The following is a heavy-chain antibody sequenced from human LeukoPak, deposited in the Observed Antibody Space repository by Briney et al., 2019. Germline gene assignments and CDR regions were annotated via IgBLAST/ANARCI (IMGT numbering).Heavy chain of an antibody. CDR1: GFTFSNAW. D-gene: IGHD3-10*01. Sequence: GGSLRLSCAASGFTFSNAWMSWVRQAPGKGLEWVGRIKSKTDGGTTDYAAPVKGRFTISRDDSKNTLYLQMNSLRAEDTAVYYCARVLSGRGSLYDYYYYMDVWGKGTTVTISS. CDR2: IKSKTDGGTT. V-gene: IGHV3-15*01. J-gene: IGHJ6*03. CDR3: ARVLSGRGSLYDYYYYMDV.